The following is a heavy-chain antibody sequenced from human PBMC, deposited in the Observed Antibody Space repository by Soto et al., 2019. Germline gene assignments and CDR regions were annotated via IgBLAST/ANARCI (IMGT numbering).Heavy chain of an antibody. Sequence: QVQLVESGGGVVQPGRSLRLSCAASGFTFSSYGMHWVRQAPGTGLEWVAVIWSGGSNENYADSVKGRFTISRDNSKNMLYLQMTSLRAEDTAVYYCARVPGTSYFAFWGQGSLVTASS. V-gene: IGHV3-33*01. J-gene: IGHJ4*02. D-gene: IGHD2-2*01. CDR1: GFTFSSYG. CDR2: IWSGGSNE. CDR3: ARVPGTSYFAF.